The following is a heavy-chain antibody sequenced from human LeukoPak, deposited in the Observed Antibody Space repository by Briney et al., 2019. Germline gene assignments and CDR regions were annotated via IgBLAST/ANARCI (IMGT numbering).Heavy chain of an antibody. CDR3: AKGYDFWSGYPAY. CDR2: ISGSGGST. Sequence: GGSLRLSCAASGFTFSSYAMSWVRQAPGKGLEWASAISGSGGSTYYADSVKGRFTISRDNSKNTLYLQMNSLRAEDTAVYYCAKGYDFWSGYPAYWGQGTLVTVSS. CDR1: GFTFSSYA. D-gene: IGHD3-3*01. J-gene: IGHJ4*02. V-gene: IGHV3-23*01.